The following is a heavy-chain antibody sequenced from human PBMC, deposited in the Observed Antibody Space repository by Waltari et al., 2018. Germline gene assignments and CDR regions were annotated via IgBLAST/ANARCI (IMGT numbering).Heavy chain of an antibody. CDR2: INPNSGCT. V-gene: IGHV1-2*06. D-gene: IGHD3-22*01. J-gene: IGHJ5*02. CDR3: ARNYYDSSGYYLNWFDP. CDR1: GYTFTGYY. Sequence: QVQLVQSGAEVKKPGASVKVSCKASGYTFTGYYMHWVRQAPGQGLEWMGRINPNSGCTNYAQKFQGRVTMTRDTSISTAYMELSRLRSDDTAVYYCARNYYDSSGYYLNWFDPWGQGTLVTVSS.